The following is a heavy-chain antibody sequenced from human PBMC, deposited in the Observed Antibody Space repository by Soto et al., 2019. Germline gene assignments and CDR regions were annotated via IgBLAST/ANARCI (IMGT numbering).Heavy chain of an antibody. J-gene: IGHJ4*02. CDR3: ARSHDYGDNDY. Sequence: SETLSLTCTVSGGSISSYYWSWIRQPPGKGLEWIGYIYYSGSTNYNPSLKSRVTISVDTSKNQFSLKLSSVTAADTAVYYCARSHDYGDNDYWGQGTLVTV. CDR2: IYYSGST. CDR1: GGSISSYY. D-gene: IGHD4-17*01. V-gene: IGHV4-59*08.